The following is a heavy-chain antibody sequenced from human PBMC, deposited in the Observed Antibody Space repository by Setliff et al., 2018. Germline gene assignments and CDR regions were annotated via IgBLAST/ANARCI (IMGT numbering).Heavy chain of an antibody. Sequence: LRLSCTASGFSFSDYYMSWIRQAPGKGLEWVSYISVSGSYLDYADSVKGRFTISRDNAQNSLYLQISSLRAEDTAVYYCAKPQVELRWGFESWGQGTPVTVSS. J-gene: IGHJ4*02. CDR3: AKPQVELRWGFES. V-gene: IGHV3-11*03. D-gene: IGHD1-7*01. CDR1: GFSFSDYY. CDR2: ISVSGSYL.